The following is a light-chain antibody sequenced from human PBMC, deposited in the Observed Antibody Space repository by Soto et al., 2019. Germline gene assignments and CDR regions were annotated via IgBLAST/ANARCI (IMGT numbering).Light chain of an antibody. Sequence: QPVLTQSSSASASLGSSVKVTCILSNGHSSYIIAWHQQQPGKAPRYLMKLEGSGSYNRGSGVPDRFSGFSSGADRYLTISNLQSEDEADYYCETWDSNTHVFGTGTKVTVL. CDR3: ETWDSNTHV. CDR1: NGHSSYI. V-gene: IGLV4-60*03. CDR2: LEGSGSY. J-gene: IGLJ1*01.